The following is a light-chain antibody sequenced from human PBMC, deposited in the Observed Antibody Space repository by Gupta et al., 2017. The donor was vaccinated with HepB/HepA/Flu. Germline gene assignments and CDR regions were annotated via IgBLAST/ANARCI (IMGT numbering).Light chain of an antibody. J-gene: IGKJ2*01. CDR2: GAS. V-gene: IGKV1-6*01. Sequence: AIQMTKSPSSMSASVGDRVTITCRASQGIRTDLAWYQQKAGKAPKLLIYGASSLQNGVHSMFSGSGSGKDFTLTISGLHPEDFASYYCQQDYSYPPTFGQGTKLEIK. CDR1: QGIRTD. CDR3: QQDYSYPPT.